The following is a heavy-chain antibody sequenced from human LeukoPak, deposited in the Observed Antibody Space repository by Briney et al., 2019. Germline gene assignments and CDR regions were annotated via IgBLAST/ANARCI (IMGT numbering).Heavy chain of an antibody. CDR2: IYYSGST. D-gene: IGHD3-22*01. CDR1: GGSISSNY. CDR3: ARDGGRSYYDSSGYSPYWYLDL. Sequence: SSETLSLTCNVSGGSISSNYWSWIRQPPGKGLEWIGYIYYSGSTNYNPSLKSRVTISVDTSKNQFSLKLSSLTAADTAVYYCARDGGRSYYDSSGYSPYWYLDLWGRGTLVTVSS. J-gene: IGHJ2*01. V-gene: IGHV4-59*01.